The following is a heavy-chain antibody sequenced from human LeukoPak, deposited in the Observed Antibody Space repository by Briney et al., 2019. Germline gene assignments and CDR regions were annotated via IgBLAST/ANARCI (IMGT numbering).Heavy chain of an antibody. CDR3: ARDRNWGCSYCSY. D-gene: IGHD7-27*01. CDR2: IWFDGSNK. CDR1: GFTFSSYG. V-gene: IGHV3-33*01. J-gene: IGHJ4*02. Sequence: GGSLRLSCAASGFTFSSYGMHWVRQAPGKGLEWVAVIWFDGSNKYYADSVKGRFTISRDNSKNTLYLQMNSLRAEDTAVYYCARDRNWGCSYCSYWGQGTLVTVSS.